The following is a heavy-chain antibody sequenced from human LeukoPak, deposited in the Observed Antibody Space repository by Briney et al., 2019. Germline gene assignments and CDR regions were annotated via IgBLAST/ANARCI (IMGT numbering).Heavy chain of an antibody. CDR1: GFTVSSNY. D-gene: IGHD4-23*01. Sequence: PGGSLRLSCAASGFTVSSNYMSWVRQAPGKGLEWVSVIYSGGSTYYADSVKGRFTISRDNSKNTLYLQMNSLRAEDTAVYYCASSVTARLFDYWGQGTLVTVSS. CDR3: ASSVTARLFDY. CDR2: IYSGGST. V-gene: IGHV3-66*01. J-gene: IGHJ4*02.